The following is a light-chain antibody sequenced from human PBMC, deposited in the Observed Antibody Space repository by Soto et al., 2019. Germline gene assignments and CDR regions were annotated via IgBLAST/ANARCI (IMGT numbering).Light chain of an antibody. J-gene: IGLJ3*02. V-gene: IGLV2-14*01. CDR1: SSDVGTSNY. Sequence: QSALTQPASVSGWPGQSITIYSTGTSSDVGTSNYVSWYQLSPGKAPKLLIYDVDRPSGVSNRFSGSKSGNTASLTISGLQAEDEADYYSNSYTSSGTVVFGGGTKLTVL. CDR3: NSYTSSGTVV. CDR2: DV.